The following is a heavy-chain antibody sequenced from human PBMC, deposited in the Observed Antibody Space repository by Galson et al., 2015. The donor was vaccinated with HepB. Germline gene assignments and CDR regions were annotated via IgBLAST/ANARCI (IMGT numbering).Heavy chain of an antibody. CDR1: GGSISSYY. V-gene: IGHV4-59*08. Sequence: LSLTCTVSGGSISSYYWSWIRQPPGKGLEWIGYIYYSGSTNYNPSLKSRVTISVDTSKNHFSLKLSSVTAADTAIYYCARSGRYILTGLDYWGQGTLVTVSS. J-gene: IGHJ4*02. CDR3: ARSGRYILTGLDY. CDR2: IYYSGST. D-gene: IGHD3-9*01.